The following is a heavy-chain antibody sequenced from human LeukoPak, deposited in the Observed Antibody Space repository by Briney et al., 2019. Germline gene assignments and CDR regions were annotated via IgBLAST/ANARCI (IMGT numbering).Heavy chain of an antibody. CDR2: ISAYNGNT. D-gene: IGHD6-19*01. CDR1: GYTFTSYG. Sequence: ASVKVSCKASGYTFTSYGIGWVRQAPGQGLEWMGWISAYNGNTNYAQKLQGRVTMTTDTSTSTAYMELRSLRSDDTAVYYCARDLKMGYSSGRHSWGTGSSNDYWGQGTLVTVSS. CDR3: ARDLKMGYSSGRHSWGTGSSNDY. V-gene: IGHV1-18*01. J-gene: IGHJ4*02.